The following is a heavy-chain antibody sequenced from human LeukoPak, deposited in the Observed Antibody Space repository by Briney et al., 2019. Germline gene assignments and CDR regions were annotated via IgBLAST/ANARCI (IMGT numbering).Heavy chain of an antibody. Sequence: PAKSLRLSCAVSGFTFSAYSINWVRQAPEQWLEWDSSIDISSRYTNYADSMKGRFTVSRDNAQNSMYLQMNSLSAEDTAGYYCAKAHIGAAFGFGPGSYLREPPDLWGQGTLVTVSS. CDR2: IDISSRYT. J-gene: IGHJ5*02. V-gene: IGHV3-21*04. CDR3: AKAHIGAAFGFGPGSYLREPPDL. D-gene: IGHD3-10*01. CDR1: GFTFSAYS.